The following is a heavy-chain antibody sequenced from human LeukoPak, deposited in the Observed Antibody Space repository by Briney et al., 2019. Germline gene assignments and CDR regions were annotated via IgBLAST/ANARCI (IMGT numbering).Heavy chain of an antibody. Sequence: GGSLRLSCAASGFTFSSYGIHWVRQAPGKGLEWVASLRYDGSNKYYADSVKGRFTISRDNSKNTLYLQMNSLRAEDTAVYYCAKDLRYCSSTSCLLHNYMDVWGKGTTVTVSS. V-gene: IGHV3-30*02. CDR2: LRYDGSNK. D-gene: IGHD2-2*01. CDR1: GFTFSSYG. CDR3: AKDLRYCSSTSCLLHNYMDV. J-gene: IGHJ6*03.